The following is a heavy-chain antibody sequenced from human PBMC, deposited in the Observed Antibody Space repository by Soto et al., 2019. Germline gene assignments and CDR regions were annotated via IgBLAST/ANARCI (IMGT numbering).Heavy chain of an antibody. CDR1: GGSVSSGSYY. Sequence: SETLSLTCTVSGGSVSSGSYYWSWIRQPPGKGLEWIGYIDYSGSTNYNPSLKSRVTISVDTSKNQFSLKLSSVTAADTAVYYCAREKYMKMRGGYLFDYWGQGTLVTVSS. CDR2: IDYSGST. CDR3: AREKYMKMRGGYLFDY. J-gene: IGHJ4*02. V-gene: IGHV4-61*01. D-gene: IGHD3-22*01.